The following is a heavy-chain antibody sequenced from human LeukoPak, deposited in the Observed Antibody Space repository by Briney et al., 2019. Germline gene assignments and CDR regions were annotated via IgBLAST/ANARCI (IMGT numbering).Heavy chain of an antibody. V-gene: IGHV4-4*07. CDR2: IYTSGST. D-gene: IGHD3-10*01. CDR1: AGSISSYY. Sequence: SETLSLTCTVSAGSISSYYWSWIRQPAGKGLEWIGRIYTSGSTNYNPSLKSRVTMSVDTSKNQFSLKLSSVTAADTAVYYCARERRQNTMVRGVIDYWGQGTLVTVSS. CDR3: ARERRQNTMVRGVIDY. J-gene: IGHJ4*02.